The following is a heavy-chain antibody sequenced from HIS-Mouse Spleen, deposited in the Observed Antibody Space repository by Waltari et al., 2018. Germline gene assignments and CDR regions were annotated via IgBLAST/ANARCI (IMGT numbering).Heavy chain of an antibody. CDR3: AREIPYSSSWYDWYFDL. Sequence: QLQLQESGPGLGKPSETLSLTCTVSGGSISSSSSYWGWIRQPPGKGLEWIGSIYYSGSTYYNPSLKSRVTISVDTSKNQFSLKLSSVTAADTAVYYCAREIPYSSSWYDWYFDLWGRGTLVTVSS. V-gene: IGHV4-39*07. D-gene: IGHD6-13*01. CDR1: GGSISSSSSY. CDR2: IYYSGST. J-gene: IGHJ2*01.